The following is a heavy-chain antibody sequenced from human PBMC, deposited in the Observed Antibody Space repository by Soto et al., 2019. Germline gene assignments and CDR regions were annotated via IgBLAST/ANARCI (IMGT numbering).Heavy chain of an antibody. J-gene: IGHJ4*02. CDR1: GGSISSGGYY. CDR2: IYYSGST. V-gene: IGHV4-31*03. CDR3: ARGRLVDYYDSSGPLDY. D-gene: IGHD3-22*01. Sequence: SETLSLTCTVSGGSISSGGYYWSWIRQHPGKGLEWIGYIYYSGSTYYNPSLKSRVTISVDTSKNQFSLKLSSVTAADTAVYYCARGRLVDYYDSSGPLDYWGQGTLVTVSS.